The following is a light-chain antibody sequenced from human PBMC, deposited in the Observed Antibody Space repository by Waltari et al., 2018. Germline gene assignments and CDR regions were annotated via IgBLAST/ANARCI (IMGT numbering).Light chain of an antibody. J-gene: IGLJ1*01. V-gene: IGLV1-40*01. Sequence: QSMLTQPPSVSGAPGPRVTISCTGSSSNIGAGYDVNWYQHVPGTAPKPLGYARNTRPSGVPYRFSGSKSGTSASLAITGLQPEDEADYYCQSYESSLSTVFGTGTKGTVL. CDR1: SSNIGAGYD. CDR3: QSYESSLSTV. CDR2: ARN.